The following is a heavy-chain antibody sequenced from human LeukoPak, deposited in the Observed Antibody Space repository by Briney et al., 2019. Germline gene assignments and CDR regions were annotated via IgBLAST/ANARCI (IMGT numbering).Heavy chain of an antibody. CDR1: GYSFTSYW. D-gene: IGHD2-21*02. CDR3: ARLGQPSAGVETAPDY. Sequence: GESLKISCKGSGYSFTSYWIGWVRQMPGKGLEWMGIVYPGDSDTRYSPSFQGQVTISADRSISTAYLQWSSMKASDTAMYYCARLGQPSAGVETAPDYWGQGALVTVSS. V-gene: IGHV5-51*01. J-gene: IGHJ4*02. CDR2: VYPGDSDT.